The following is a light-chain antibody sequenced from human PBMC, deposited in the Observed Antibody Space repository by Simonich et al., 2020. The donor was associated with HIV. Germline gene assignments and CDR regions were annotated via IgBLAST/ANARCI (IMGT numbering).Light chain of an antibody. Sequence: QAVVTQEPSLTVSPGGTVTLTCGSNTGAVTSGHYAYWLQQKPGQAPRTLIYVTNNKHSWTPARFSGSLLGGKAALTLSGAQPEDEADYYCFLSYGAAREVFGGGTKLTVL. CDR3: FLSYGAAREV. V-gene: IGLV7-46*01. J-gene: IGLJ3*02. CDR1: TGAVTSGHY. CDR2: VTN.